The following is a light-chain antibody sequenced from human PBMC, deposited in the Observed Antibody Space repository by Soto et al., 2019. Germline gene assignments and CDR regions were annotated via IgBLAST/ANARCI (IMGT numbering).Light chain of an antibody. CDR3: QQYNSWPLT. V-gene: IGKV3-15*01. J-gene: IGKJ4*01. CDR1: QSVSSN. Sequence: EIVMTQSPATLSVSPGERATLSCRASQSVSSNLAWYQQTPGQAPRLLMYGVPTRATGIPARFSVSGSGPEFTLTISTLQSEDFVVYYCQQYNSWPLTFGGGTKVEIK. CDR2: GVP.